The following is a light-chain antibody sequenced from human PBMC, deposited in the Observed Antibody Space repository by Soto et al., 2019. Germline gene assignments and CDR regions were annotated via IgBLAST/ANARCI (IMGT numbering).Light chain of an antibody. CDR2: GAS. J-gene: IGKJ1*01. Sequence: EIVLTQSPGTLSLSPGERATLSCRASQSVSINYLALYQQKPGQAPRLLIYGASSRATGIPDRFSGSGSGTDFTLTISRLEPEDFAVYYRQQYGSSPWTFGQGTKVDIK. CDR1: QSVSINY. V-gene: IGKV3-20*01. CDR3: QQYGSSPWT.